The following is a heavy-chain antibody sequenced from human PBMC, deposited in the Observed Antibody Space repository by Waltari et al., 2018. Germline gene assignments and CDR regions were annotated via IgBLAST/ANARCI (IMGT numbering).Heavy chain of an antibody. D-gene: IGHD2-21*02. V-gene: IGHV1-24*01. CDR3: ATFRTVVTPEGYYFDY. Sequence: QVQLVQSGAEVKKPGASVKVSCKVSGYTLTELSMHWVRQAPGKGLEWMGGFGPEDGETIYAQKCQGRVTMTEDTSTDTAYMELSSLRSEDTAVYYCATFRTVVTPEGYYFDYWGQGTLVTVSS. J-gene: IGHJ4*02. CDR1: GYTLTELS. CDR2: FGPEDGET.